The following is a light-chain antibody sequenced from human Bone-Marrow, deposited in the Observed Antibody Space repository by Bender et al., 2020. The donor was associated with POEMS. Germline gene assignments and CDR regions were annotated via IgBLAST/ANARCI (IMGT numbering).Light chain of an antibody. CDR1: NLGSKS. CDR3: QSYDNSLGGWV. V-gene: IGLV3-21*02. CDR2: DDN. Sequence: SYVLTQPPSVSVAPGETARITCGGNNLGSKSVHWYQQKAGQAPVLVVYDDNDRPSGIPERISGSNSGNTATLTISRVEGGDEGDYYCQSYDNSLGGWVFGGGTKLTVL. J-gene: IGLJ3*02.